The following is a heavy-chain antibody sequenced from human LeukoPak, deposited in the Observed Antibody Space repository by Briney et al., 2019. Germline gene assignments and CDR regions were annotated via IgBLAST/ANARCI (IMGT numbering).Heavy chain of an antibody. Sequence: GASVKVSCKASGGTFSSYAISWVRQAPGQGLEWMGGIIPIFGTANYAQKFQGRVTITTDESTSTAYMELSSLRSEDTAVYYCAGDVRSSSWETWFDPWGQGTLVTVSS. CDR2: IIPIFGTA. D-gene: IGHD6-13*01. J-gene: IGHJ5*02. V-gene: IGHV1-69*05. CDR3: AGDVRSSSWETWFDP. CDR1: GGTFSSYA.